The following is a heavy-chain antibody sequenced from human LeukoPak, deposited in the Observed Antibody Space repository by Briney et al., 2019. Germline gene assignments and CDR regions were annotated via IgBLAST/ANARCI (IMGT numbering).Heavy chain of an antibody. J-gene: IGHJ4*02. D-gene: IGHD5/OR15-5a*01. CDR1: GFTFTSYS. CDR3: ARVQLPDIIGSYSV. Sequence: GGSLRLSCAASGFTFTSYSMYWVRQAPGRGLEWVSSISSSSSYIYYADSGKGRFTISRDNAKNSLYLQMNSLRAEDTAVYYCARVQLPDIIGSYSVWGQGTLVTVSS. V-gene: IGHV3-21*01. CDR2: ISSSSSYI.